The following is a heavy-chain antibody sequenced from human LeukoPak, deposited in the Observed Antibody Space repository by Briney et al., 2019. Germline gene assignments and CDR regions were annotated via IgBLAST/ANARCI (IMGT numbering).Heavy chain of an antibody. V-gene: IGHV5-51*07. CDR3: ARHGYYDFWSGQSWFDP. J-gene: IGHJ5*02. CDR1: CYSASSFW. D-gene: IGHD3-3*01. Sequence: PGESNKISCNASCYSASSFWIAWVHHLPGKGLDWMGIIYAGDSVTRNSPSFHGQVTISADKSITTAYLQWSSLKASDTAIYYCARHGYYDFWSGQSWFDPWGQGTLVTVSS. CDR2: IYAGDSVT.